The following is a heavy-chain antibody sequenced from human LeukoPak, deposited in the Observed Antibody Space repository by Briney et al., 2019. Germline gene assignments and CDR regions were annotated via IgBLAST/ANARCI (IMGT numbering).Heavy chain of an antibody. CDR2: ISYDGSNK. D-gene: IGHD1-26*01. CDR1: GFTFSSYA. Sequence: GGSLRLSCAASGFTFSSYAMHWVRQAPGMGLEWVAVISYDGSNKYYADSVKGRFTISRDNSKNTLYLQMNSLRAEDTAVYYCAKWGSSYFDYWGQGTLVTVSS. V-gene: IGHV3-30*04. CDR3: AKWGSSYFDY. J-gene: IGHJ4*02.